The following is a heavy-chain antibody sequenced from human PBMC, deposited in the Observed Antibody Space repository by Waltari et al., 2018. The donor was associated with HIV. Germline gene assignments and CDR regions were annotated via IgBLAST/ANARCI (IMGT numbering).Heavy chain of an antibody. D-gene: IGHD2-15*01. CDR2: ISRDGSSK. CDR3: AREGIVAAPFDF. CDR1: GFIFRHFA. J-gene: IGHJ4*02. Sequence: QVQLVESGGGLVQPGGSLRLSCAAYGFIFRHFAIHWVRQAPGKGLEWVAVISRDGSSKYYADSVQGRFTISRDNSKNSLHLHMNSLRPKDTAVYYCAREGIVAAPFDFWGLGTLVTVSS. V-gene: IGHV3-30*01.